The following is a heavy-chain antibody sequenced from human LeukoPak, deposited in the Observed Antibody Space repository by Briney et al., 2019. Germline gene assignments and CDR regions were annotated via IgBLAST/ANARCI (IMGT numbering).Heavy chain of an antibody. CDR1: GFTFSSYA. Sequence: GGSLRLSCAAPGFTFSSYAMRWVRQAPGKGLEWVSAISGSGGSTYYADSVKGRFTISRDNSKNTLYLRMNSLRAEDTAVYYCAKVSAGFWSGYYNFWGQGTLVTVSS. D-gene: IGHD3-3*01. J-gene: IGHJ4*02. V-gene: IGHV3-23*01. CDR2: ISGSGGST. CDR3: AKVSAGFWSGYYNF.